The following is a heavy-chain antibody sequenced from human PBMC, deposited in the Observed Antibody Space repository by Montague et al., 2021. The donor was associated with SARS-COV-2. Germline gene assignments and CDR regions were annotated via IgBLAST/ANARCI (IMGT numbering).Heavy chain of an antibody. V-gene: IGHV4-61*02. CDR1: GGSISSGSYY. D-gene: IGHD6-19*01. CDR2: ISISGGT. J-gene: IGHJ4*02. Sequence: TLSLTCTVSGGSISSGSYYWSWIRQPAGKGLEWIGRISISGGTNYNPSLKSRVTISVDTSKNQFSLKLSSVTAADTAVYYCARDIAVAGQFDYWGQGTLVTVSS. CDR3: ARDIAVAGQFDY.